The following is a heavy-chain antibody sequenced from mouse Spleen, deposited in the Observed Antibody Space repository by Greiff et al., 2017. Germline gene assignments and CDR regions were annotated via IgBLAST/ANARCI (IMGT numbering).Heavy chain of an antibody. V-gene: IGHV2-2*01. D-gene: IGHD4-1*01. CDR3: ARILTGTGGAMDY. CDR1: GFSLTSYG. CDR2: IWSGGST. J-gene: IGHJ4*01. Sequence: QVQLQQPGPGLVQPSQSLSITCTVSGFSLTSYGVHWVRQSPGKGLEWLGVIWSGGSTDYNAAFISRLSISKDNSKSQVFFKMNSLQADDTAIYYCARILTGTGGAMDYWGQGTSVTVSS.